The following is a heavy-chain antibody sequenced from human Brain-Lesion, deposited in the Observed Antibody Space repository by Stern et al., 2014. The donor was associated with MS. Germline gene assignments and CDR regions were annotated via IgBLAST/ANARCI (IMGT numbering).Heavy chain of an antibody. D-gene: IGHD1-1*01. CDR3: AKHLAERPFDY. J-gene: IGHJ4*02. CDR1: GFTYTDYW. Sequence: MQLVESGGGLVQPGGSLRLSGAASGFTYTDYWMRWVRQAPGKGPEWVAVISNDGNHKYYAGSVKDRFTISRDNSKNTLYLQMNSLRVEDTAVYYCAKHLAERPFDYWGQGTLVTVSS. CDR2: ISNDGNHK. V-gene: IGHV3-30*18.